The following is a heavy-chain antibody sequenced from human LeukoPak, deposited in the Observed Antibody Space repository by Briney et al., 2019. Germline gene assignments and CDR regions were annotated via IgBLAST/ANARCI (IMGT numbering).Heavy chain of an antibody. V-gene: IGHV3-23*01. CDR1: GFTFSHYG. J-gene: IGHJ4*02. CDR2: ISGSGGST. CDR3: AKSHHVTAIDY. D-gene: IGHD2-21*02. Sequence: PGGSLRLSCAASGFTFSHYGMTWARQAPGKGLEWVSAISGSGGSTYYAGSVKGQFTISRDNSKNTLYLQMNSLRADDTAVYYCAKSHHVTAIDYWGQGTLVTVSS.